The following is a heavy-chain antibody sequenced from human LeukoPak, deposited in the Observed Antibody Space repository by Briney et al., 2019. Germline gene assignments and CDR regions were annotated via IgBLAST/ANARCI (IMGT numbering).Heavy chain of an antibody. D-gene: IGHD6-6*01. CDR1: GYTFTSYG. CDR2: ISTYNADT. J-gene: IGHJ1*01. CDR3: AGPYSSSAPEYFQH. Sequence: ASVKVSCKASGYTFTSYGISWVRQAPGQGLEWMGWISTYNADTDYAQNLQGRVTMTTDTSTSTAYMELRSLRSEDTAVYYCAGPYSSSAPEYFQHWGQGTLVTVSS. V-gene: IGHV1-18*01.